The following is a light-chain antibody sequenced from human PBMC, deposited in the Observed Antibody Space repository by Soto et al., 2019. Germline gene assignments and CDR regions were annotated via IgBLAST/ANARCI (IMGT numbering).Light chain of an antibody. V-gene: IGKV1-9*01. J-gene: IGKJ3*01. CDR3: QQLNSYPFT. CDR2: AAS. Sequence: DIQLTQSPSFLSASVRDRVTITCRASQAISSYLAWYQQKPGKAPKLLIYAASTLQSGLPSRFSASGSGTEFTLTISSLQPEDFTTYYCQQLNSYPFTFGPGTKVDIK. CDR1: QAISSY.